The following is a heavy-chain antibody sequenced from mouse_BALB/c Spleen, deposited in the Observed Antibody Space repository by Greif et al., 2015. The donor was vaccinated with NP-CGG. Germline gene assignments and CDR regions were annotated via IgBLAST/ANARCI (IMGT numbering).Heavy chain of an antibody. Sequence: QVQLQQSGAELVIPGVPVKISCKGSGYTFTDYAMHWVKQSHAKSLEWIGLISTYYGDARYNQKFKGKATMTIYKSSNTTYMELARLKAKESAIYYCERARMGIPAWFVYWGQVHLVTVSA. CDR2: ISTYYGDA. D-gene: IGHD2-3*01. V-gene: IGHV1-67*01. CDR1: GYTFTDYA. CDR3: ERARMGIPAWFVY. J-gene: IGHJ3*01.